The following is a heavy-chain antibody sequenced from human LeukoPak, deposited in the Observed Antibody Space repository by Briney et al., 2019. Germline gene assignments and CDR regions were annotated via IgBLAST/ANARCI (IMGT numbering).Heavy chain of an antibody. J-gene: IGHJ4*02. Sequence: PGGSLRLSCAASGFTFSHYAMHWVRQAPGEGLQWVAFISYSGNNYYYANSVKGRFTIYRDNSKTPLYLQMNSLRAEDTAVYYCARRAGAYSHPYDYWGQGTLVTVSS. D-gene: IGHD4/OR15-4a*01. CDR3: ARRAGAYSHPYDY. CDR2: ISYSGNNY. V-gene: IGHV3-30*03. CDR1: GFTFSHYA.